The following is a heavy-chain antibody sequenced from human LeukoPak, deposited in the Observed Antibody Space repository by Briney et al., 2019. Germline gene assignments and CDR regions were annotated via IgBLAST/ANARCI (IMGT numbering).Heavy chain of an antibody. CDR2: IYYSGST. V-gene: IGHV4-59*08. D-gene: IGHD6-13*01. CDR3: ARHDSSSWYGSPSFDY. Sequence: SETLSLTCTVSGGSISSYYWSWIRRPPGKGLEWIGYIYYSGSTNYNPSLKSRVTISVDTSKNQFSLKLSSVTAADTAVYYCARHDSSSWYGSPSFDYWGQGTLVTVSS. J-gene: IGHJ4*02. CDR1: GGSISSYY.